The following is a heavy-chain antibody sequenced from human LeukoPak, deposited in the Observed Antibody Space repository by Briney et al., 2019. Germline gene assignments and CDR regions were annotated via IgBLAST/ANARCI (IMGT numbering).Heavy chain of an antibody. CDR2: IGPDGGTT. D-gene: IGHD5-18*01. Sequence: QAGRSLRLSCAASGFTFYTYGMHWVRQAPGKGLEYVSGIGPDGGTTYYAKSVKGRFTISRDNSKSMVYLQMGSLTADDMAVYYCARGAQVTDYWGQGTLVTFAS. J-gene: IGHJ4*02. V-gene: IGHV3-64*01. CDR1: GFTFYTYG. CDR3: ARGAQVTDY.